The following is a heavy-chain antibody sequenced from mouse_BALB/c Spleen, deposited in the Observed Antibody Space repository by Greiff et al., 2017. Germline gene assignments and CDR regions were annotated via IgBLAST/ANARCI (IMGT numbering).Heavy chain of an antibody. D-gene: IGHD2-14*01. J-gene: IGHJ4*01. CDR2: ISSGGSYT. Sequence: EVMLVESGGGLVKPGGSLKLSCAASGFTFSSYAMSWVRQTPEKRLEWVATISSGGSYTYYPDSVKGRFTISRDNAKNTLYLQMSSLRSEDTAMYYCARSYYRYDYYYAMDYWGQGTSVTVSS. CDR3: ARSYYRYDYYYAMDY. V-gene: IGHV5-9-1*01. CDR1: GFTFSSYA.